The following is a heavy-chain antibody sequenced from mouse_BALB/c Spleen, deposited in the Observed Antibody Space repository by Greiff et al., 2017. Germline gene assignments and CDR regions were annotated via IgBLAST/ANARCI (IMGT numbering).Heavy chain of an antibody. V-gene: IGHV5-17*02. CDR1: GFTFSSFG. Sequence: EVQRVESGGGLVQPGGSRKLSCAASGFTFSSFGMHWVRQAPEKGLEWVAYISSGSSTIYYADTVKGRFTISRDNPKNTLFLQMTSLRSEDTAMYYCATDGYSYAMDYWGQGTSVTVSS. CDR2: ISSGSSTI. CDR3: ATDGYSYAMDY. J-gene: IGHJ4*01. D-gene: IGHD2-3*01.